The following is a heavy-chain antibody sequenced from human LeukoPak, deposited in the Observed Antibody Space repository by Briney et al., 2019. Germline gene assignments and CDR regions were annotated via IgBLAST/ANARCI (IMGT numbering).Heavy chain of an antibody. CDR3: ARVGATGY. CDR2: IYYSGST. CDR1: GGSISSYY. J-gene: IGHJ4*02. Sequence: SETLSLTCTVSGGSISSYYWSWIRQPPGKGLEWIGYIYYSGSTNYNPSLKSRVTISIDTSKNQFSLKLSSVTAADTAVYYCARVGATGYWGQGTLVTVSS. V-gene: IGHV4-59*01. D-gene: IGHD1-26*01.